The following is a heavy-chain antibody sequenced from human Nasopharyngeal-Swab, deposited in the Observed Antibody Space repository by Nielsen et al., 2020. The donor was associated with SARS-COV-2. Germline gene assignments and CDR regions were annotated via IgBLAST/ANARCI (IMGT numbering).Heavy chain of an antibody. CDR2: MSYSGST. V-gene: IGHV4-59*01. Sequence: GSLRLSCTVSGGSISSNYWNWIRQPPAKGLDWIGYMSYSGSTNYNPSLNSRVTISLDTSKNQFSLRLSSVTSADTAVYYCARSLVGVSRHFDYWGQGALVTVSS. D-gene: IGHD1-26*01. J-gene: IGHJ4*02. CDR3: ARSLVGVSRHFDY. CDR1: GGSISSNY.